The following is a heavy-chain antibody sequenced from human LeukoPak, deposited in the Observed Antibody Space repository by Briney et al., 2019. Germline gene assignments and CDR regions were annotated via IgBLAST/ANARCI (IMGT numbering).Heavy chain of an antibody. D-gene: IGHD6-13*01. Sequence: PGGSLRLSCAASGFTFSSYWMSWVRQAPGKGLEWVANIKQDGSEKYYVDSVKGRFTISRDNAKNSLYLQMNSLRAEDTAVYYCARGSSPLPDYFDYWGQGTLVTVSS. V-gene: IGHV3-7*04. CDR2: IKQDGSEK. CDR3: ARGSSPLPDYFDY. CDR1: GFTFSSYW. J-gene: IGHJ4*02.